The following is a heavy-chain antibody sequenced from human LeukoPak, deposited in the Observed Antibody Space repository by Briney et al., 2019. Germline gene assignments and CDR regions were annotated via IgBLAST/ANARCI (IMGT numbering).Heavy chain of an antibody. J-gene: IGHJ4*02. CDR3: ARDRGYFY. CDR2: IDQDGSEK. CDR1: GFTFSSYW. D-gene: IGHD5-18*01. V-gene: IGHV3-7*01. Sequence: GSLRLSCAASGFTFSSYWMSWVRRVPGKGLEWVANIDQDGSEKYYVDSVKGRFTISRDNAKNSRYLQMNSLRAEDTAVYYCARDRGYFYWGQGTLVTVSS.